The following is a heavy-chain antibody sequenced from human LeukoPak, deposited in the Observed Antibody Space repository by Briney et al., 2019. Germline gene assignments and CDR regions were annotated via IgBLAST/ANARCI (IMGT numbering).Heavy chain of an antibody. V-gene: IGHV1-8*02. Sequence: ASVKVSCKASGYSFTGYYMHWVRQATGQGLEWMGWMNPNSGNTGYAQKFQGRVTMTRNTSISTAYMELSSLRSEDTAVYYCARELRGYNYWGQGTLVTVSS. J-gene: IGHJ4*02. D-gene: IGHD4-23*01. CDR2: MNPNSGNT. CDR3: ARELRGYNY. CDR1: GYSFTGYY.